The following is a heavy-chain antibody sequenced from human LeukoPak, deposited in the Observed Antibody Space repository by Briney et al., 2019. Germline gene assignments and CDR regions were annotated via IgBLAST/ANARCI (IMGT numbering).Heavy chain of an antibody. Sequence: SETLSLTCTLSGGSISRYYWSWIRQPAGKGLEWIGRIYTSGSTNYNPSLKSRVTMSVDTSKNQFSLKMSSVAAADTAVYYCARVGYSGSWYPEEWFDPWGQGTLVTVSS. CDR3: ARVGYSGSWYPEEWFDP. V-gene: IGHV4-4*07. D-gene: IGHD6-13*01. J-gene: IGHJ5*02. CDR1: GGSISRYY. CDR2: IYTSGST.